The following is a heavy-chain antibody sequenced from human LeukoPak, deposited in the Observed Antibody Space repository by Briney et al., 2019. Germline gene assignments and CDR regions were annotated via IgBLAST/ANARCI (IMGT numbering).Heavy chain of an antibody. CDR3: ARDRATTYAFDI. D-gene: IGHD5-12*01. V-gene: IGHV1-18*01. J-gene: IGHJ3*02. CDR1: GYIFAHNG. CDR2: ISAYNGDT. Sequence: ASVKVSCKTSGYIFAHNGISWVRQAPGQGPEWMGWISAYNGDTNYAQNFQGRVTMTRDTSTSTAYMKLRSLRSDDTAVYYCARDRATTYAFDIWGQGTMVTVSS.